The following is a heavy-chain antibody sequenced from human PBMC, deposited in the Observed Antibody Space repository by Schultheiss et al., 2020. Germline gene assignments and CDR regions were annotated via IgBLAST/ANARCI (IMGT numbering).Heavy chain of an antibody. V-gene: IGHV3-9*01. J-gene: IGHJ4*02. CDR3: AKDIRYAGDSDFCLDY. CDR2: VTWNSGII. D-gene: IGHD7-27*01. Sequence: GGSLRLSCAASGFIFDDYAMHWVRQAPGKGLEWVSGVTWNSGIIGYADSVKGRFAISRDNAKNSLYLQMNSLRTEDTALYYCAKDIRYAGDSDFCLDYWGQGALVTVSS. CDR1: GFIFDDYA.